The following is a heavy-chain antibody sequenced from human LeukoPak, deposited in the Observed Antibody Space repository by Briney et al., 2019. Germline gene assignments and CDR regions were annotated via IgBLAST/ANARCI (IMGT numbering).Heavy chain of an antibody. CDR3: ARNYGDYGDDY. Sequence: RASVKVSCKASGYTFTGYYMHWVRQATGQGLEWMGWMNPNSGNTGYAQKFQGRVTMTRNTSISTAYMELSSLRSEDTAVYYCARNYGDYGDDYWGQGTLVTVSS. CDR1: GYTFTGYY. J-gene: IGHJ4*02. CDR2: MNPNSGNT. D-gene: IGHD4-17*01. V-gene: IGHV1-8*02.